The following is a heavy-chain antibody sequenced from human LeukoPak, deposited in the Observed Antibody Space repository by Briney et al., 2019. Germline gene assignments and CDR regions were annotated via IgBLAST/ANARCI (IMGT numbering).Heavy chain of an antibody. V-gene: IGHV1-18*01. CDR2: VSTYSGHT. D-gene: IGHD6-13*01. Sequence: ASGKVSCKASGYTFTSYGLTWVRQAPGQGLEWMGWVSTYSGHTDYAQILQGRVTMTTDTSTSTAYPELRRLRCDHTAVYYCARVGSAWYKHFDYWGQGTLVTVSS. CDR3: ARVGSAWYKHFDY. J-gene: IGHJ4*02. CDR1: GYTFTSYG.